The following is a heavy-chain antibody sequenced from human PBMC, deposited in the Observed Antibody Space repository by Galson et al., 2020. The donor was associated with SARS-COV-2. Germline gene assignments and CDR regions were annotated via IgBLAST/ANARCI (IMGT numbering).Heavy chain of an antibody. Sequence: SGPTLPNPPQTLTLTCTVPVFSLSTNGAAGGWTRQPPGKPLEWLALLYSDDHKRYRPTLKSILTITKHTSRNQVVLTMTNMDPVDTRTYYCAQARKFYFYGMDVWGQGTTVTVSS. CDR2: LYSDDHK. CDR1: VFSLSTNGAA. CDR3: AQARKFYFYGMDV. D-gene: IGHD3-9*01. V-gene: IGHV2-5*02. J-gene: IGHJ6*02.